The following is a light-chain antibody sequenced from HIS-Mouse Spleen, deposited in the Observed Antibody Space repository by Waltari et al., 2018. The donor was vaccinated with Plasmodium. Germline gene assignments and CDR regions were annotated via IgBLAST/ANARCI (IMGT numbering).Light chain of an antibody. CDR3: QQYDNLPPLFT. CDR2: DAS. V-gene: IGKV1-33*01. Sequence: DIQMTQSPSSLSASVGDRVTITCQASQDISNYLNWYQQKPGKAPKLLIYDASNLETGDPSRFSGSGSGTDFTLTISSLQPEDIATYYCQQYDNLPPLFTFGPGTKVDIK. CDR1: QDISNY. J-gene: IGKJ3*01.